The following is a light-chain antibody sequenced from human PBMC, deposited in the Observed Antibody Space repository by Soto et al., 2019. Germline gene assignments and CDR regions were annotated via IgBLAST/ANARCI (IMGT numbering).Light chain of an antibody. CDR1: SSDVGGYNY. CDR2: DVS. Sequence: QSVLTQPASVSGSPGQSITISCTGTSSDVGGYNYVSWYQHHPGKAPKLMIFDVSDRPSGVSNRFSGSKSGNTVSLSISGLQAEDEADYYCASYTSRSTYVFGTGTKVTVL. V-gene: IGLV2-14*03. J-gene: IGLJ1*01. CDR3: ASYTSRSTYV.